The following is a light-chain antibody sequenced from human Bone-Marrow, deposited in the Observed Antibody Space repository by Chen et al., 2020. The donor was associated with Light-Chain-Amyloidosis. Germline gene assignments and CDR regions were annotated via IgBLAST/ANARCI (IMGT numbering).Light chain of an antibody. CDR3: QQSYSTPLT. J-gene: IGKJ4*01. Sequence: DIQMPQSPSSLSASVGDRVTITCRSSQSISSYLNWYQQKPGKAPKLLIYAASSLQSGVPSRFSGSGSGTVFTLTISSLQPEEFATYYCQQSYSTPLTFGGGTKVEIK. CDR1: QSISSY. V-gene: IGKV1-39*01. CDR2: AAS.